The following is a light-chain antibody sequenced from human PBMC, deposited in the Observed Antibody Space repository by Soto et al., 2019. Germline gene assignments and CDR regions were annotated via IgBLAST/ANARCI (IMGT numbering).Light chain of an antibody. J-gene: IGLJ1*01. CDR3: CSYAGSSTYV. CDR2: EGS. CDR1: SSDVGSYNL. V-gene: IGLV2-23*01. Sequence: QSVLTQPASVSGSPGQSITISCTGTSSDVGSYNLVSWYQQHPGKAPKLMIYEGSKRPSGVSNRFSGSKSGNTASLTISGLQDEDDADYYCCSYAGSSTYVFGTGTKVTVL.